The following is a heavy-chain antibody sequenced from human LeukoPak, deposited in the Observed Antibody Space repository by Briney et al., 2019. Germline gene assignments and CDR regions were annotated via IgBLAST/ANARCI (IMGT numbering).Heavy chain of an antibody. CDR3: TKDTVVVPAQGNWFDP. CDR2: ISGNSGST. CDR1: GFTFSSYA. Sequence: GGSLRLSCAASGFTFSSYAMSWVRQAPGKGLEWVSSISGNSGSTYYADSVKGRFTISRDTSKNTLYLQMNSLTAEDTAIYYCTKDTVVVPAQGNWFDPWGQGTLVTVSS. V-gene: IGHV3-23*01. D-gene: IGHD2-2*01. J-gene: IGHJ5*02.